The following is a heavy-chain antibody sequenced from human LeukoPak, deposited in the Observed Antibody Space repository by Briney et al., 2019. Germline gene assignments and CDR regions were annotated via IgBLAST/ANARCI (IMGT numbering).Heavy chain of an antibody. CDR2: ITSSGSTT. Sequence: GGSLRLSCAASQFPFSDYYMSWIRQAPGKGLEWISYITSSGSTTYYADSVKGRFTISRDNAKNSLYLQMNSLRADDTAVYYCARVQGVSRPYYSDFWGRGTLVTVSS. V-gene: IGHV3-11*01. CDR1: QFPFSDYY. D-gene: IGHD3-10*01. CDR3: ARVQGVSRPYYSDF. J-gene: IGHJ4*02.